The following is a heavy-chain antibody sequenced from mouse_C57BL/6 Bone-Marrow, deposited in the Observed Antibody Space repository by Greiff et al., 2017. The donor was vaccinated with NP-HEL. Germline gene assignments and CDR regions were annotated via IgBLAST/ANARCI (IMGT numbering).Heavy chain of an antibody. V-gene: IGHV1-55*01. CDR2: IYPGSGST. CDR3: AREGDYYGSRVAY. CDR1: GYTFTSYW. Sequence: QVQLQQPGAELVKPGASVKMSCKASGYTFTSYWITWVKQRPGQGLEWIGDIYPGSGSTNYNEKFKSKATLTVDTSSSTAYMQLSSLTSEDSAVYDCAREGDYYGSRVAYWGQGTLVTVSA. D-gene: IGHD1-1*01. J-gene: IGHJ3*01.